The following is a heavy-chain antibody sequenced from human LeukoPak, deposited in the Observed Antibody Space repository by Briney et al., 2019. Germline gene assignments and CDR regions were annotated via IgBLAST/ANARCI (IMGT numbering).Heavy chain of an antibody. D-gene: IGHD6-13*01. CDR1: GFTFDDYG. Sequence: GGSLRLSSSASGFTFDDYGMSWVRQAPGKGLEWVSGINWNGGSTGYADSVKGRFTISRDNAKNSLYLQMNSLRAEDTALYYCASSSWYGDAFDIWGQGTMVTVSS. J-gene: IGHJ3*02. CDR3: ASSSWYGDAFDI. CDR2: INWNGGST. V-gene: IGHV3-20*03.